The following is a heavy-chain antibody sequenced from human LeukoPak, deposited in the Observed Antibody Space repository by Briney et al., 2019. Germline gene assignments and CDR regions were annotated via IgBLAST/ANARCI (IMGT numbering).Heavy chain of an antibody. V-gene: IGHV3-23*01. Sequence: PGGSLRLSCAASGFTFSSYAMSWVRQAPGKWLEWVSAISGSGGSTYYADSVKGRFTISRDNSKNTLYLQMNSLRAEDTAVYYCAKGVRVITFGGVIVKYDYWGQGTLVTVSS. CDR1: GFTFSSYA. CDR3: AKGVRVITFGGVIVKYDY. CDR2: ISGSGGST. D-gene: IGHD3-16*02. J-gene: IGHJ4*02.